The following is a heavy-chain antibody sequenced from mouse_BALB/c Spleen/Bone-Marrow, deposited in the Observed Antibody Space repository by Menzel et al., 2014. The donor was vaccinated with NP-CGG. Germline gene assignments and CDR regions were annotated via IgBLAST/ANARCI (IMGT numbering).Heavy chain of an antibody. CDR2: ISTYSGNT. CDR3: ARSYYGNYYAMDY. Sequence: VQVVESGPELVRPGVSVKISYKGSGYTFTDYAMHWVKQSHAKGLEWIGVISTYSGNTNYNQKFKGKATMTVDKSSSTAYMELARLTSEDSAIYYCARSYYGNYYAMDYWGQGTSVTVSS. D-gene: IGHD2-10*01. CDR1: GYTFTDYA. J-gene: IGHJ4*01. V-gene: IGHV1-67*01.